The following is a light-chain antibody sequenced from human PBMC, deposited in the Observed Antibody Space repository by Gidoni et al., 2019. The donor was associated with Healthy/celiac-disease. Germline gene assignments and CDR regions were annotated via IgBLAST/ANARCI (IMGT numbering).Light chain of an antibody. CDR3: QQSYSTLPLT. V-gene: IGKV1-39*01. CDR2: AAS. J-gene: IGKJ4*01. CDR1: QSISSY. Sequence: PSTGSASVGDRVTITCRASQSISSYLNWYQQKPGKAPKLLIYAASSLQSRVPSRFSGSGSGTDFTLTISSLQPEDFATYYCQQSYSTLPLTFGGGTKVEIK.